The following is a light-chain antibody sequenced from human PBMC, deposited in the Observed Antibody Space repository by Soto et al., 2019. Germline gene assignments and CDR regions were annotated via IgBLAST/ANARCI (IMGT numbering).Light chain of an antibody. Sequence: DIQMTQSPSSLSASVGDTVTITCRASQSISVHLNWYQQKGGKVPQLLIYAASNLYSGVPSRFSGSGSETDFALTISSLQPEDFATYYCQQSYITPYTFGQGTRLEIK. CDR3: QQSYITPYT. V-gene: IGKV1-39*01. J-gene: IGKJ2*01. CDR1: QSISVH. CDR2: AAS.